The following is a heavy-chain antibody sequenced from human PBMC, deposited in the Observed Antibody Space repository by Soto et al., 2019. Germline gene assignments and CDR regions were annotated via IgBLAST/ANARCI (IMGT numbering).Heavy chain of an antibody. J-gene: IGHJ4*02. CDR1: GGSISRSNW. V-gene: IGHV4-4*02. D-gene: IGHD2-2*01. CDR2: IYDTGTT. CDR3: ARIDTSLLSIVS. Sequence: SETLSLTCAVSGGSISRSNWWSWVRQPPGKGLEWIGEIYDTGTTNYNPSLKSRVIISVDKSKNQFSLRLSSVTAADTATYYCARIDTSLLSIVSWGQGALVTVSS.